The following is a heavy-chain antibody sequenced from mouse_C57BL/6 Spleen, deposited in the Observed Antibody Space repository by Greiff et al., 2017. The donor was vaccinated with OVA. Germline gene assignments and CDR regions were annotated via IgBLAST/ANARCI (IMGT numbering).Heavy chain of an antibody. CDR2: IDPETGGT. J-gene: IGHJ3*01. Sequence: QVHVKQSGAELVRPGASVTLSCKASGYSFTDYVMHWVKQTPVHGLEWIGAIDPETGGTAYNQKFKGKAILTADKSSSTAYMELRSLTSEDSSVYYCGLSWCAYWGQGTLVTVSA. CDR3: GLSWCAY. V-gene: IGHV1-15*01. CDR1: GYSFTDYV.